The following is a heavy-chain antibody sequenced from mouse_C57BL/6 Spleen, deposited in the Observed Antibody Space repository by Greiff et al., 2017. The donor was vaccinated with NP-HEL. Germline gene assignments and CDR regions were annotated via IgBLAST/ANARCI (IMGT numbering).Heavy chain of an antibody. V-gene: IGHV5-17*01. CDR3: ARRAQGAMDY. J-gene: IGHJ4*01. Sequence: DVQLVESGGGLVKPGGSLKLSCAASGFTFSDYGMHWVRQAPEKGLEWVAYISSGSSTIYYADTVKGRFTISRDNAKNTLFLQMTSLRSEDTAMYYCARRAQGAMDYWGQGTSVTVSS. D-gene: IGHD3-2*02. CDR2: ISSGSSTI. CDR1: GFTFSDYG.